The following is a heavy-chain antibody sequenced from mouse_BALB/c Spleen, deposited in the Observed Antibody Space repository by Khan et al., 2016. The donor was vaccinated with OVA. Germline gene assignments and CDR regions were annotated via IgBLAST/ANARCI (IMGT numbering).Heavy chain of an antibody. CDR1: GFAFSSYS. CDR3: TRDRNYYGSSVYFDY. CDR2: ITSGGSYT. J-gene: IGHJ2*01. V-gene: IGHV5-6-4*01. D-gene: IGHD1-1*01. Sequence: EVQLVESGGGLVKPGGSLKLSCAASGFAFSSYSMSWVRQTPEKRLEWVATITSGGSYTYYPDSVKGRFTISRANAKNTRYLQMSSLKSEDTAMYYCTRDRNYYGSSVYFDYWGQGTTLTVSS.